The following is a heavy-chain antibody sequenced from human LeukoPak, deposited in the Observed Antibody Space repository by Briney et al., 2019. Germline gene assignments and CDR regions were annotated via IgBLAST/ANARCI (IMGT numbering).Heavy chain of an antibody. V-gene: IGHV3-21*01. D-gene: IGHD6-19*01. Sequence: GGSLRLSCAASGFTFSSYAMSWVRQAPGKGLEWVSSISSSSSYIYYADSVKGRFTISRDNAKNSLYLQMNSLRAEDTAVYYCARGYSSGWYYDYFDYWGQGTLVTVSS. CDR3: ARGYSSGWYYDYFDY. J-gene: IGHJ4*02. CDR1: GFTFSSYA. CDR2: ISSSSSYI.